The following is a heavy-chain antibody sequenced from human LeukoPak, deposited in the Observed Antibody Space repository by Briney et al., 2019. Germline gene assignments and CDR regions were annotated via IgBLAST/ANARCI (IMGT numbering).Heavy chain of an antibody. V-gene: IGHV1-2*02. CDR1: GYTFTTKY. Sequence: ASVKVSCKASGYTFTTKYIHWLRQAPGQGLAWMGWINPNTGGTQYAQKFQGRVTMTRDTSISTAYVELTSLRSDDTAVYYCARGAGSSWFDPWGQGTLVTVSS. D-gene: IGHD6-13*01. J-gene: IGHJ5*02. CDR2: INPNTGGT. CDR3: ARGAGSSWFDP.